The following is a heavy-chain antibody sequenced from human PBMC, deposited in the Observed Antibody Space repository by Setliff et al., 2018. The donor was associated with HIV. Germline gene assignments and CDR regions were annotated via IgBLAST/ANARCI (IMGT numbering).Heavy chain of an antibody. CDR2: INHAGST. CDR1: GGSIRSGGYY. J-gene: IGHJ4*02. D-gene: IGHD3-3*01. CDR3: ATLSGPVDH. Sequence: SETLSLTCSVSGGSIRSGGYYWSWIRQPPGKGLEWIGEINHAGSTNFNPSLKGRVTISVDMSKRQFSLHLTSVTAADTAVYYCATLSGPVDHWGQGTLVTVSS. V-gene: IGHV4-61*08.